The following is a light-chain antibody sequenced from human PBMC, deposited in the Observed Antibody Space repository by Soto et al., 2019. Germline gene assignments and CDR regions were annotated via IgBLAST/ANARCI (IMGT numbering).Light chain of an antibody. CDR1: SIDVGGYNY. Sequence: QSVLTQAPYASGSPGQSFTISRNGTSIDVGGYNYVSWYQQHPGKAPKLIIYDVSKRPSGVPDRFSGSKSGNTASLTVSGLQAEDEADYYCSSYAGSSLVFGTGTKVTVL. CDR3: SSYAGSSLV. CDR2: DVS. V-gene: IGLV2-8*01. J-gene: IGLJ1*01.